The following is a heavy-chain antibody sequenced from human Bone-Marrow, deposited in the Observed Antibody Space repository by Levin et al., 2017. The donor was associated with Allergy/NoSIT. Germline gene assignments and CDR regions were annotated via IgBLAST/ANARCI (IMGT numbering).Heavy chain of an antibody. CDR3: ARGRRPGSGSQHYSAMDV. CDR2: IIPIFHKI. D-gene: IGHD3-10*01. J-gene: IGHJ6*02. CDR1: GGTSDHYP. V-gene: IGHV1-69*13. Sequence: AASVKVSCKASGGTSDHYPMNWVRQAPGQGLEWMGGIIPIFHKINYAQRLRGRLTITADDSTGTVYMDLSSLKSEDTAVYYCARGRRPGSGSQHYSAMDVWGQGTTVTVSS.